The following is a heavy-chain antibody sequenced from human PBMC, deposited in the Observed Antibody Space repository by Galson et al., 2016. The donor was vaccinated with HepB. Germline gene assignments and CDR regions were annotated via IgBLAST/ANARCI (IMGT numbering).Heavy chain of an antibody. J-gene: IGHJ4*02. V-gene: IGHV4-39*07. CDR2: FDYSGST. CDR1: GGSISSRSFY. Sequence: SETLSLTCTVSGGSISSRSFYWAWIRQSPEKGLEWIGSFDYSGSTYYNPSLKSRITMSVGTSKNQFSLRLTSVTAADTAVYYCAVTTVVGYYFDYWGQGSLVTVSS. D-gene: IGHD4-23*01. CDR3: AVTTVVGYYFDY.